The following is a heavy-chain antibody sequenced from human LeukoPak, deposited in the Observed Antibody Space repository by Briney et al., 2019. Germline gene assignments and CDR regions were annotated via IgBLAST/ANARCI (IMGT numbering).Heavy chain of an antibody. J-gene: IGHJ5*02. CDR2: IYYSGST. CDR3: ARAVRSCSGGSCYFNWFDP. CDR1: GGSISSYY. Sequence: PSETLSLTCTVSGGSISSYYWSWIRQPPGKGLEWIGYIYYSGSTNYNPSLKSRVTISVGTSKNQFSLKLSSVTAADTAVYYCARAVRSCSGGSCYFNWFDPWGQGTLVTVSS. V-gene: IGHV4-59*01. D-gene: IGHD2-15*01.